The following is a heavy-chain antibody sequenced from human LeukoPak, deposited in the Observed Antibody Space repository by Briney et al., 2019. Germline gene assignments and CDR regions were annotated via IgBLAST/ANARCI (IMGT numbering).Heavy chain of an antibody. J-gene: IGHJ6*04. D-gene: IGHD3-10*02. Sequence: GGSLRLSCAASAFMFSSYAMNWVRQAPGKGLEWVSYISSSGSTIYYADSVKGRFTISRDNAKNSLYLQMNSLRAEDTAVYYCAELGITMIGGVWGKGTTVTISS. CDR2: ISSSGSTI. CDR3: AELGITMIGGV. CDR1: AFMFSSYA. V-gene: IGHV3-48*03.